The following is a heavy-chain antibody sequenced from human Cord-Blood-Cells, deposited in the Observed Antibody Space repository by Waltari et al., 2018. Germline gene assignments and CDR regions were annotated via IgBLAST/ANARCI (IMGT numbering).Heavy chain of an antibody. D-gene: IGHD6-6*01. CDR1: GYTFTSYA. CDR3: ARGSSSTYWYFDL. V-gene: IGHV1-3*01. CDR2: INAGNGNT. J-gene: IGHJ2*01. Sequence: QVQLVQSGAEVKKPGASVKVSCKASGYTFTSYAMHWVRQAPGQRLEGMGWINAGNGNTKYAQKFQGRVTITRDTSASTAYMELSNLRSEDTAVYYCARGSSSTYWYFDLWGRGTLVTVSS.